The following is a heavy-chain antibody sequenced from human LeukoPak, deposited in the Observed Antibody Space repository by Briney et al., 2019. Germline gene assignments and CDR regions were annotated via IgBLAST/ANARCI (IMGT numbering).Heavy chain of an antibody. Sequence: SVKVSCKASGCTFSSYANSWVRQAPGQGLEWMGGVIPIFGTANYAQKFQGRVTITADESTSTAYMELSSLRSEDTAVYYCARENLYCSSTSCYTYYFDYWGQGTLVTVSS. D-gene: IGHD2-2*01. CDR1: GCTFSSYA. CDR3: ARENLYCSSTSCYTYYFDY. CDR2: VIPIFGTA. J-gene: IGHJ4*02. V-gene: IGHV1-69*13.